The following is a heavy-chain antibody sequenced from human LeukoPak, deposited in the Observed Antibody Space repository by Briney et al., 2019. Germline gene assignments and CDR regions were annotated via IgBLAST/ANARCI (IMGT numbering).Heavy chain of an antibody. CDR2: ISAYNGNT. D-gene: IGHD6-13*01. J-gene: IGHJ4*02. CDR1: GYTFATYA. V-gene: IGHV1-18*01. CDR3: AITAARGYYFDY. Sequence: ASVKVSCKASGYTFATYAISWVRQAPGQGLEWMGWISAYNGNTNFAQNLQGRVTMTTDTSTSTAYMELRSLRSDDTAVYYCAITAARGYYFDYWGQGTLVTVSS.